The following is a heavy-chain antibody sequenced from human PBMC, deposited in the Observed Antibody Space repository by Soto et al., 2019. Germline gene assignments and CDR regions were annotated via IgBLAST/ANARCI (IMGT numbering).Heavy chain of an antibody. D-gene: IGHD3-3*01. J-gene: IGHJ6*02. CDR2: IIPIFGTA. CDR3: ATGSAPTIFGVVITSDYYYYGMDV. CDR1: GGTFSSYA. V-gene: IGHV1-69*01. Sequence: QVQLVQSGAEVKKPGSSVKVSCKASGGTFSSYAISWVRQAPGQGLEWMGGIIPIFGTANYAQKFQGRVTITADESTSTAYMELSSLRSEDTAVYYCATGSAPTIFGVVITSDYYYYGMDVWGQGTTVTVSS.